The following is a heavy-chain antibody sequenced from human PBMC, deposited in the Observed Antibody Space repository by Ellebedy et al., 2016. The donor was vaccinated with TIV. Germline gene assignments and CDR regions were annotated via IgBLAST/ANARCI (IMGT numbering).Heavy chain of an antibody. D-gene: IGHD6-19*01. CDR3: ARAVAVAGTFSFDP. Sequence: SETLSLTCTVSGGSISYYYWSWIRQPPGKGLEWIGYVYYSGRTSYNPSLKSRVTISVDTSKNQFSLTLRSVTAADTAVYYCARAVAVAGTFSFDPWGQGTLVTVSS. CDR2: VYYSGRT. CDR1: GGSISYYY. J-gene: IGHJ5*02. V-gene: IGHV4-59*01.